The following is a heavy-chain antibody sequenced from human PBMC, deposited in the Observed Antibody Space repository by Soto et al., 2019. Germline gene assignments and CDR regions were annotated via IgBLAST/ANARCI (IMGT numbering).Heavy chain of an antibody. CDR3: ARARSRDGYNSHY. CDR1: GFTFSSYS. J-gene: IGHJ4*02. Sequence: GGSLRLSCAASGFTFSSYSMNWVRQAPGKGLEWVSSISSSSSYIYYADSVKGRFTISRDNAKNSLYLQMNSLRAEDTAVYYCARARSRDGYNSHYWGQGTLVTVSS. CDR2: ISSSSSYI. V-gene: IGHV3-21*01. D-gene: IGHD5-12*01.